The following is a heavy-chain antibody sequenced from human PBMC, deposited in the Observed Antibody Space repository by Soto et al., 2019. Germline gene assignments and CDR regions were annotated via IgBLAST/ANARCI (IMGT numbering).Heavy chain of an antibody. D-gene: IGHD3-10*01. CDR2: INPNSGGT. V-gene: IGHV1-2*04. Sequence: QVQLVQSGAEVKKPGASVKVSCKASGYTFTGYYMHWVRQAPGQGLEWMGWINPNSGGTNYAQKFQGWVTMTRDTSISTAYMELSRLISDDTAVYYCAREGLWFGETYGMDVWGQGTTVTVSS. CDR3: AREGLWFGETYGMDV. J-gene: IGHJ6*02. CDR1: GYTFTGYY.